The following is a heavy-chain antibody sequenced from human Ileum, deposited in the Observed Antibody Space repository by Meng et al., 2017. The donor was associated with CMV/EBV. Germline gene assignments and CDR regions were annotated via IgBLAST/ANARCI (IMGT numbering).Heavy chain of an antibody. J-gene: IGHJ6*02. CDR3: AKDVDDILTGYYSGMDV. D-gene: IGHD3-9*01. CDR2: IREGDI. V-gene: IGHV3-43*01. Sequence: GGSLRLSCVTSGFIFDDFTIHWVRQAPGKGPEWVTLIREGDIRYAESVKGRLTVSRDSSKRSLYLQMDSLRSDDTAMYYCAKDVDDILTGYYSGMDVWGQGTTVTVSS. CDR1: GFIFDDFT.